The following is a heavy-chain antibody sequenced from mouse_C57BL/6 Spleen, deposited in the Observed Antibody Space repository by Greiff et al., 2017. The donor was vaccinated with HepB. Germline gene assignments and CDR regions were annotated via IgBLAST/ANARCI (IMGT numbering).Heavy chain of an antibody. V-gene: IGHV1-15*01. CDR3: TRSASTGFDY. CDR2: IDPETGGT. J-gene: IGHJ2*01. Sequence: VQLQQSGAELVRPGASVTLSCKASGYTFTDYEMHWVKQTPVHGLEWIGAIDPETGGTAYNQKFKGKAILTADKSSSTAYMELRSLTSEDSAVYYCTRSASTGFDYWGQGTTLTVSS. CDR1: GYTFTDYE. D-gene: IGHD6-1*01.